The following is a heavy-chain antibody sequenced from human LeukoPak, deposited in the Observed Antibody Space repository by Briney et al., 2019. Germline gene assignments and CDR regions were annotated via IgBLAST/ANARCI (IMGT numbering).Heavy chain of an antibody. CDR3: ARVAWAAAGYYFDY. V-gene: IGHV4-59*01. Sequence: KPSETLSLTCTVSGGSISSYYWSWIRQPPGKGLEWIGYIYYSGSTNYNPSLKSRVTISVDTSKNQFSLKLSSVTAADTAVYYCARVAWAAAGYYFDYWGQGTLVTVSS. CDR2: IYYSGST. CDR1: GGSISSYY. J-gene: IGHJ4*02. D-gene: IGHD6-13*01.